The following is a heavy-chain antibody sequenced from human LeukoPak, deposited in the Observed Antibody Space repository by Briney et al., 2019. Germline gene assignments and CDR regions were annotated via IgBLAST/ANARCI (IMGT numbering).Heavy chain of an antibody. CDR1: GYTLTELS. Sequence: ASVKVSCKVSGYTLTELSMHWVRQAPGKGVEWMGGFDPEDGETIYAQKFQGRVTMTEDTSTDTAYMELSSLRSEDTAVYYCATSTTVTHYWYFDLWGRGTLVTVSS. D-gene: IGHD4-17*01. J-gene: IGHJ2*01. V-gene: IGHV1-24*01. CDR2: FDPEDGET. CDR3: ATSTTVTHYWYFDL.